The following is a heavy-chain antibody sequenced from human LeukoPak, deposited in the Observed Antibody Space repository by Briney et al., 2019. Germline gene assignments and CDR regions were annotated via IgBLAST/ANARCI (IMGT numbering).Heavy chain of an antibody. V-gene: IGHV4-39*01. CDR3: ARASVVVPAAIHPTANRPHAFDI. CDR2: IYYSGST. Sequence: PSETPSLTCTVSGGSISSSSYYWGWIRQPPGKGLEWIGSIYYSGSTYYNPSLKSRVTISVDTSKNQFSLKLSSVTAADTAVYYCARASVVVPAAIHPTANRPHAFDIWGQGTMVTVSS. CDR1: GGSISSSSYY. J-gene: IGHJ3*02. D-gene: IGHD2-2*02.